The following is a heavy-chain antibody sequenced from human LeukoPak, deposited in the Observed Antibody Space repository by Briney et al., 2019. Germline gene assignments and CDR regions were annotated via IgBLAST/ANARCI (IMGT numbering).Heavy chain of an antibody. D-gene: IGHD3-3*01. V-gene: IGHV1-69*05. CDR1: GGTFSSYA. J-gene: IGHJ3*02. CDR2: IIPIFGTA. Sequence: SVKVSCKASGGTFSSYAISWVRQAPGQGLEWMGGIIPIFGTANYAQKFQGRVTITTGESTSTAYMELSSLRSEDTAVYYCARHGGITIFGVAQPGGAFDIWGQGTMVTVSS. CDR3: ARHGGITIFGVAQPGGAFDI.